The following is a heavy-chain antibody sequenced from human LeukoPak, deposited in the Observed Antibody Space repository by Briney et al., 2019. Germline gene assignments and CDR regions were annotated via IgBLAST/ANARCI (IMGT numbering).Heavy chain of an antibody. Sequence: GGSLRLSCAACGLTFSSYEMNWVRQAPGKGLEWVSYITTSSSFIYYADSVKAQFTISRHNTKNSLSLQMNSLRAEDTAVYYCARGLGVDWGQGTLVTVSS. CDR3: ARGLGVD. D-gene: IGHD2-8*01. J-gene: IGHJ4*02. CDR1: GLTFSSYE. CDR2: ITTSSSFI. V-gene: IGHV3-48*01.